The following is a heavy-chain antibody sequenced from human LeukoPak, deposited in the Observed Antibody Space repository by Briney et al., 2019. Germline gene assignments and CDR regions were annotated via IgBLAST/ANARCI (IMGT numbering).Heavy chain of an antibody. J-gene: IGHJ4*02. D-gene: IGHD3-22*01. Sequence: SETLSLTCAVYGGSFSGYYWSWIRQPPGKGLEWIGEINHSGSTNYNPSLKSRVTISVDTSKNQFSLKLSSVTAADTAVYYCARSGWLFDYWGQGTLVTVSS. CDR2: INHSGST. CDR3: ARSGWLFDY. CDR1: GGSFSGYY. V-gene: IGHV4-34*01.